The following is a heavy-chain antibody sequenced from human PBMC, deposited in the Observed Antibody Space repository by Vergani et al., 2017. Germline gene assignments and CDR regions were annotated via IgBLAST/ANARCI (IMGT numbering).Heavy chain of an antibody. J-gene: IGHJ4*02. CDR1: GGSFSGYY. CDR3: ARVRGHSGYPFGLDY. CDR2: INHSGST. V-gene: IGHV4-34*01. D-gene: IGHD5-12*01. Sequence: QVQLQQWGAGLLKPSETLSLTCAVYGGSFSGYYWSWIRQPPGKGLEWIGEINHSGSTNYNPSLKSRVTISVDTSKNQFSLKLSSVTAADTAVYYCARVRGHSGYPFGLDYWGQGTLVTVSS.